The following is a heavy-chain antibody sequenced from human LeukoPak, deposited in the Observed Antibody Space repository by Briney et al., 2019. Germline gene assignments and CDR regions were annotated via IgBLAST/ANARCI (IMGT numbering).Heavy chain of an antibody. CDR3: ASARVVTSTPDY. CDR2: ISSSGSTI. D-gene: IGHD2-21*02. CDR1: GFTFSSYE. V-gene: IGHV3-48*03. Sequence: PGGSLRLSCAASGFTFSSYEMNWVRQAPGKGLEWVSYISSSGSTIYYADSVKGRFTISRDNAKNSLYLQMNSLRAEDTAVYYCASARVVTSTPDYWGQGTLVTVSS. J-gene: IGHJ4*02.